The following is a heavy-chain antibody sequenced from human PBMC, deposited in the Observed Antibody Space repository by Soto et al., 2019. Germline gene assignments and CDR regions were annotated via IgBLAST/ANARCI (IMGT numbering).Heavy chain of an antibody. CDR1: GFTFSGSA. J-gene: IGHJ6*02. Sequence: GGSLRLSCAASGFTFSGSAMHWVRQASGKGLEWVGRIRSKANSYATAYAASGKGRFTISRDDSKNRGYLKMNSLKTEDTAVYYCTRHGGGSYPDYYYYGMDVWGQGTTVTVSS. CDR2: IRSKANSYAT. CDR3: TRHGGGSYPDYYYYGMDV. D-gene: IGHD1-26*01. V-gene: IGHV3-73*01.